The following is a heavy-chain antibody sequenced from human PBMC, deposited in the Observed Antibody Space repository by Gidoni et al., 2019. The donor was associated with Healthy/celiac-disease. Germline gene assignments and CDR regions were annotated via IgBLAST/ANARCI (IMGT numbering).Heavy chain of an antibody. V-gene: IGHV3-72*01. CDR1: GFTFSDHY. CDR2: TRNKANSYTT. Sequence: EVQLVESGGGLVQPGGSLRLSCAASGFTFSDHYMDWVRQAPGKGLKWVGRTRNKANSYTTEYAASVKGRFTISRDDSKNSLYLQMNSLKTEDTAVYYCASVVLYDSSGRDAFDIWGQGTMVTVSS. J-gene: IGHJ3*02. CDR3: ASVVLYDSSGRDAFDI. D-gene: IGHD3-22*01.